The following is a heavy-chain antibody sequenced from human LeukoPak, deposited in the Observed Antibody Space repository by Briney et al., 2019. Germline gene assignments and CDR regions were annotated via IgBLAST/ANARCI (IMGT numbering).Heavy chain of an antibody. CDR3: AREAGAAWTSRRVYGSHPNGRANWFDP. D-gene: IGHD3-10*01. V-gene: IGHV4-59*01. CDR1: GGSISSYY. CDR2: IYYSGST. J-gene: IGHJ5*02. Sequence: SETLSLTCTVSGGSISSYYRSWIRQPPGKGLEWIGYIYYSGSTNYNPSLKSRVTISVDTSKNQFSLKLSSVTAADTAVYYCAREAGAAWTSRRVYGSHPNGRANWFDPWGQGTLVTVSS.